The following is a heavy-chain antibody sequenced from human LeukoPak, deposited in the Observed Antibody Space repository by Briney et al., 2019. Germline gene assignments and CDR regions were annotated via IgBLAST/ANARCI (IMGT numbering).Heavy chain of an antibody. D-gene: IGHD2-2*02. J-gene: IGHJ4*02. Sequence: GGSLRLSCAVSGFTFSSYAMSWVRQAPGKGLEWVSAISGSGGSTYYADSVKGRFTISRDNSKNTLYLQMNSLRAEDTAVYYCAKQGSDIVVVPAAIRGSYFDYWGQGTLVTVSS. V-gene: IGHV3-23*01. CDR2: ISGSGGST. CDR3: AKQGSDIVVVPAAIRGSYFDY. CDR1: GFTFSSYA.